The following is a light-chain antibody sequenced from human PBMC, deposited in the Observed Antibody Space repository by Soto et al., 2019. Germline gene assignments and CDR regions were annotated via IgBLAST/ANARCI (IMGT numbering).Light chain of an antibody. CDR3: QQYYTTPQT. V-gene: IGKV4-1*01. J-gene: IGKJ2*01. CDR1: QSLLYGGNDRNY. Sequence: DIVMTQSPDSLAVSLGERATIDCKSSQSLLYGGNDRNYSAWYQHKPGQSPKLIMYWASTREAGVPDRFSGSGSGTHFTLTISSLQAEDVAVYYCQQYYTTPQTFGQGTKLEIK. CDR2: WAS.